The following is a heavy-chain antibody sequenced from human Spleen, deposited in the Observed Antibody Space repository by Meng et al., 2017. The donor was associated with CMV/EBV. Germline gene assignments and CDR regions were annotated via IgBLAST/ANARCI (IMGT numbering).Heavy chain of an antibody. Sequence: SETLSLTCSVSGGSMRSFYWTWIRQPPGKGLEWIGQIYYSGKTNYNPSLKSRVTISADTSNNQLSLNLSSVTAADTAVYFCARGVEGFWSGYTWFDPWGQGTLVTVSS. D-gene: IGHD3-3*01. CDR1: GGSMRSFY. J-gene: IGHJ5*02. V-gene: IGHV4-59*01. CDR3: ARGVEGFWSGYTWFDP. CDR2: IYYSGKT.